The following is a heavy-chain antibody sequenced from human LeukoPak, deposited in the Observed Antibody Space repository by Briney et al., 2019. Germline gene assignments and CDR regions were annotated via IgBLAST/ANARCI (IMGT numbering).Heavy chain of an antibody. CDR2: ISGSGGST. J-gene: IGHJ4*02. Sequence: GGSLRLSCAASGFTFISYAMSWVRQAPGKGLEWVSAISGSGGSTYYADSVKGRFTISRDNSKNTLYLQMNSLRAEDTAVYYCTNGGYYYYFDYWGQGTLVTVSS. CDR3: TNGGYYYYFDY. CDR1: GFTFISYA. D-gene: IGHD3-22*01. V-gene: IGHV3-23*01.